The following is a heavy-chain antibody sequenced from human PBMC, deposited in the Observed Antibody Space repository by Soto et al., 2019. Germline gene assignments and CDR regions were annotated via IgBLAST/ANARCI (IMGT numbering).Heavy chain of an antibody. J-gene: IGHJ4*02. CDR1: GGSISSGGYY. Sequence: QVQLQESGPGLVKPSQTLSLTCTVSGGSISSGGYYWSWIRQHPGKGLEWIGYIYYSGSTYYNPSLKSRVTISVDTSKNQFSLKLSSVTAADTAVYYCARNKNNDYGETGGFDYWGQGTLVTVSS. V-gene: IGHV4-31*03. CDR3: ARNKNNDYGETGGFDY. D-gene: IGHD4-17*01. CDR2: IYYSGST.